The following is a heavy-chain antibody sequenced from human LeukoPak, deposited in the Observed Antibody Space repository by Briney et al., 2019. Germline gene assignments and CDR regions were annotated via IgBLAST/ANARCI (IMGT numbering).Heavy chain of an antibody. CDR2: INHSGST. Sequence: PSETLSLTCAVYGGSFSGYYWSWIRQPPGKGLEWIGEINHSGSTNYNPSLKSRVTISVDTSKNQFSLKLSSVTAADTAVYYCARHRAEFGYSYGSYYYYYMDVWGKGTTVTISS. J-gene: IGHJ6*03. CDR3: ARHRAEFGYSYGSYYYYYMDV. D-gene: IGHD5-18*01. CDR1: GGSFSGYY. V-gene: IGHV4-34*01.